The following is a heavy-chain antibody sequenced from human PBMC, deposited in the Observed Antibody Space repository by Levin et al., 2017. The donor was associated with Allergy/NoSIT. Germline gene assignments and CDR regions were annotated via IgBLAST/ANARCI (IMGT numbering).Heavy chain of an antibody. CDR3: ARRSLLGGWVS. D-gene: IGHD4-17*01. V-gene: IGHV4-34*01. CDR1: GATLRGYY. Sequence: SETLSLTCAVYGATLRGYYWTWIRQPPGKGLEWIGEINHGGSTNDHPSLKSRVTISVDTSKNQFSLNLTSLTAADTAVYYCARRSLLGGWVSWGQGTMVTVSS. CDR2: INHGGST. J-gene: IGHJ3*01.